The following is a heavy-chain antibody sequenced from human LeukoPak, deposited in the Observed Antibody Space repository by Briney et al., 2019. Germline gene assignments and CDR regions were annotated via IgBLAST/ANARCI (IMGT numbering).Heavy chain of an antibody. CDR3: ASGRPLGFDY. CDR1: GGSISRYY. CDR2: VYYTGST. Sequence: PSETLSLTCTVSGGSISRYYWSWIRQPPGKGLEWIGSVYYTGSTNYNASLKSRVTISVDTSKNQFSLKLSSVTAADTAVYYCASGRPLGFDYWGQGTVVTVSS. V-gene: IGHV4-59*08. J-gene: IGHJ4*02. D-gene: IGHD1-26*01.